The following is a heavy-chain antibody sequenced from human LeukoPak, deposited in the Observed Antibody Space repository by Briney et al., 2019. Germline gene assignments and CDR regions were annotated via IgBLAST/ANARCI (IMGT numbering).Heavy chain of an antibody. CDR2: IGGSGGST. CDR3: ARGPSGYHNT. Sequence: GGSLRLSCAASGFTVSSYGMSWVRQAPGKGLEWVSAIGGSGGSTCYADSVKGRFTISRDNSKNTLYLQMNSLRAEDTAVYYCARGPSGYHNTGGQGTLVTVSS. J-gene: IGHJ4*02. V-gene: IGHV3-23*01. D-gene: IGHD5-12*01. CDR1: GFTVSSYG.